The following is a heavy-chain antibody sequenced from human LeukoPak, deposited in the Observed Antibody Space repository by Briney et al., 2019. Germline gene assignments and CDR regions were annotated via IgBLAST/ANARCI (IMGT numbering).Heavy chain of an antibody. Sequence: GGSLRLSCAASGFTFSNYGMNWVRQAPGKGLEWVSFISSSSSYINYGDSVKGRFTISSDNAKNSLYLQMNSLRAEDTAVYYCARRGGGVAGTFDYWGQGTLVTVSS. J-gene: IGHJ4*02. CDR2: ISSSSSYI. CDR3: ARRGGGVAGTFDY. D-gene: IGHD6-19*01. V-gene: IGHV3-21*01. CDR1: GFTFSNYG.